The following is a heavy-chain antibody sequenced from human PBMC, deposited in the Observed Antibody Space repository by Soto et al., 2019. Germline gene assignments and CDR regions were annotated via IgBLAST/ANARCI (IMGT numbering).Heavy chain of an antibody. Sequence: EVQLLESGGGLVKPGGSLRLSCTASGFTFSSYSMNWVRRAPGKGLEWVSSISSSSSFIYSAGSVKGRFTISRDNAKNSLYLQMNRLRAEDTAVYYCAGGEETGTPYFANWGQGTLVTVSS. CDR2: ISSSSSFI. CDR3: AGGEETGTPYFAN. V-gene: IGHV3-21*01. CDR1: GFTFSSYS. D-gene: IGHD1-7*01. J-gene: IGHJ4*02.